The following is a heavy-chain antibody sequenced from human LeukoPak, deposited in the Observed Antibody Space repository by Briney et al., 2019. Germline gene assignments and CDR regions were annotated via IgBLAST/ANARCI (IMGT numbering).Heavy chain of an antibody. V-gene: IGHV3-7*01. D-gene: IGHD3-22*01. Sequence: PGGSLRLSCAASGFTSSSYWMSWVRQAPGKGLEWVANIKKDGSEKYYVDSVKGRFTISRDNAKTSLYLQMNSLRAEDTAVYFCAKDDYYDSSGDPNWFDPWGQGTLVTVSS. CDR1: GFTSSSYW. CDR3: AKDDYYDSSGDPNWFDP. CDR2: IKKDGSEK. J-gene: IGHJ5*02.